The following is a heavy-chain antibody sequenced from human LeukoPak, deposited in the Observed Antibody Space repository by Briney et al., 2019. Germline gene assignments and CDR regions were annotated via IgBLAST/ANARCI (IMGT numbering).Heavy chain of an antibody. Sequence: GGSLRLSCAASGFTFSSYSMNWVRQAPGKGLEWVSSISSSRSYIYYADSVKGRFTISRDNAKNSLYLQMNSLRAEDMAVYYCARDPGYSYGHDYWGQGTLVTVSS. CDR3: ARDPGYSYGHDY. CDR2: ISSSRSYI. J-gene: IGHJ4*02. D-gene: IGHD5-18*01. CDR1: GFTFSSYS. V-gene: IGHV3-21*01.